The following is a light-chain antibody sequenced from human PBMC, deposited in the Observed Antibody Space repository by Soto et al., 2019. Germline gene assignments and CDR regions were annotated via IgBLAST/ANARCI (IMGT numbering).Light chain of an antibody. Sequence: DIQMTQSPSSLSASVGDRVTITCRASQGIYNYLAWYQQRPGKVPKLLIYAASDLQSGVPSRFSGSGSGADFTLTISSLQPEDVATFYCQQYHSGPPTFGQGTRVEIK. CDR1: QGIYNY. CDR2: AAS. CDR3: QQYHSGPPT. J-gene: IGKJ1*01. V-gene: IGKV1-27*01.